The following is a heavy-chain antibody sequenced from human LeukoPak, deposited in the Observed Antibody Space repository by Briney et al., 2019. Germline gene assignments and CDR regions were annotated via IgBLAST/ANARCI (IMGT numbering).Heavy chain of an antibody. J-gene: IGHJ5*02. D-gene: IGHD1-26*01. CDR2: ISSSSSTI. CDR1: GFTISSYS. Sequence: GRSLRLSCAASGFTISSYSMNWVRQAPGKGLEWVSYISSSSSTIYYADSVKGRFTISRDNAKNSLYLQMNSLRAEDTAVYYCARSTRSIVGATTRWFDPWGQGTLVTVSS. V-gene: IGHV3-48*04. CDR3: ARSTRSIVGATTRWFDP.